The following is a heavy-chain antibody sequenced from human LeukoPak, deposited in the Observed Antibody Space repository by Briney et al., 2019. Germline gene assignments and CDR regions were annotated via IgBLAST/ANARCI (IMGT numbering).Heavy chain of an antibody. CDR2: ITSRGEST. J-gene: IGHJ4*02. D-gene: IGHD3-22*01. CDR3: ARDRPNYYGSDGHYYRRDGDY. V-gene: IGHV3-23*01. Sequence: GGSLRLSCAASGFTFSIYAMSWVRQAPGQGLQWVSSITSRGESTWYADSVKGRFTITRDNSENTLYLQMHSLRAEDTAVYYCARDRPNYYGSDGHYYRRDGDYWGRGTLVSVSS. CDR1: GFTFSIYA.